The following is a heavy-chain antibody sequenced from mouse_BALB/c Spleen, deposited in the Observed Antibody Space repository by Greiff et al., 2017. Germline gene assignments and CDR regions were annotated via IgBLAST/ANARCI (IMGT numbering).Heavy chain of an antibody. CDR2: ISSGGSYT. CDR1: GFTFSSYG. D-gene: IGHD2-4*01. Sequence: EVHLVESGGDLVKPGGSLKLSCAASGFTFSSYGMSWVRQTPDKRLEWVATISSGGSYTYYPDSVKGRFTISRDNAKNTLYLQMSSLKSEDTAMYYCARQSDYDLSSYYYAMDYWGQGTSVTVSS. CDR3: ARQSDYDLSSYYYAMDY. J-gene: IGHJ4*01. V-gene: IGHV5-6*01.